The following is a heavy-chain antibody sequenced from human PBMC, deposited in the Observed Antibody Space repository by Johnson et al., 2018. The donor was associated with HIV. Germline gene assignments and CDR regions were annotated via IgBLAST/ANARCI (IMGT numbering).Heavy chain of an antibody. J-gene: IGHJ3*02. CDR2: ISYDGSNK. V-gene: IGHV3-30-3*01. CDR3: AKGGPSGYRTFDI. D-gene: IGHD5-18*01. CDR1: GFTFSSYA. Sequence: QVQLVESGGGVVQPGGSLRLSCAASGFTFSSYAMHWVRQAPGKGLEWVAVISYDGSNKYYADSVKGRFTISRDNSKNTLYLQMNSLRPEDTALYYCAKGGPSGYRTFDIWGQGTMVTVSS.